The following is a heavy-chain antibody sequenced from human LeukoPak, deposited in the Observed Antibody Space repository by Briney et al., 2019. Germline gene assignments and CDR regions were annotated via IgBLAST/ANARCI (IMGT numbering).Heavy chain of an antibody. CDR2: ISGSGGST. CDR1: GFTFSSYA. D-gene: IGHD3-3*01. CDR3: AKDTRTYYDFWSGYYLDY. V-gene: IGHV3-23*01. J-gene: IGHJ4*02. Sequence: PGGSLRLSCAASGFTFSSYAMSWVRQAPGKGLEWVSAISGSGGSTYYADSVKGRFTISRDNSKNTLYLQMNSLRAEDTAVYYCAKDTRTYYDFWSGYYLDYWGQGTLVTVSS.